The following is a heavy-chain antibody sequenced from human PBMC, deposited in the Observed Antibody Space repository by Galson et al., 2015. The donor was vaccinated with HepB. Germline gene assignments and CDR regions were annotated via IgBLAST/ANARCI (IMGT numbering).Heavy chain of an antibody. CDR2: ISYDGSNK. CDR3: ASHYYSQLWYYYGMDV. J-gene: IGHJ6*02. V-gene: IGHV3-30*03. Sequence: SLRLSCAASGFTFSSYGMHWVRQAPGKGLEWVAVISYDGSNKYYADSVKGRFTISRDNSKNTLYLQMNSLRAEDTAVYYCASHYYSQLWYYYGMDVWGQGTTVTVSS. D-gene: IGHD3-10*01. CDR1: GFTFSSYG.